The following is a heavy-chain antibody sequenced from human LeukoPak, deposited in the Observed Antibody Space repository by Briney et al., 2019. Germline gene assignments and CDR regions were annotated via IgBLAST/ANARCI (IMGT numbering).Heavy chain of an antibody. CDR3: ARYLAAGYFDL. CDR1: GGSVSSGSYY. CDR2: IYYSGST. V-gene: IGHV4-61*01. D-gene: IGHD6-25*01. Sequence: SETLSLTCTVSGGSVSSGSYYWNWIRQPPGKVLEWIGYIYYSGSTNYNPSLKSRVTISVDTSKNQFSLRLSSVTAADTAVYYCARYLAAGYFDLWGRGTLVTVSS. J-gene: IGHJ2*01.